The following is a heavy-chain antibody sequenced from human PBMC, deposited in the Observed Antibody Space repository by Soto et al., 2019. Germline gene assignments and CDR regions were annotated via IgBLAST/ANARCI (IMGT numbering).Heavy chain of an antibody. J-gene: IGHJ2*01. CDR3: ASGPVVNLYFDL. CDR1: GGTFSSYA. V-gene: IGHV1-69*13. Sequence: SVKVSCKASGGTFSSYAISWVRRAPGQGLEWMGGIIPIFGTANYAQKFQGRVTITADESTSTAYMELSSLRSEDTAVYYCASGPVVNLYFDLWGRGTLVTVSS. CDR2: IIPIFGTA. D-gene: IGHD2-2*01.